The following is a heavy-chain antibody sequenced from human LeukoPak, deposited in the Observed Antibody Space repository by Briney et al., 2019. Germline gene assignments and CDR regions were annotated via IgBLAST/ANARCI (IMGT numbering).Heavy chain of an antibody. CDR2: IYYSGST. CDR3: ARGAPIAVVYYFDY. CDR1: GFTFSNYA. Sequence: GSLRLSCAASGFTFSNYAMSWVRQAPGKGLEWIGSIYYSGSTYYNPSLKSRVTISVDTSKNQFSLKLSSVTAADTAVYYCARGAPIAVVYYFDYWGQGTLVTVSS. D-gene: IGHD6-19*01. V-gene: IGHV4-39*07. J-gene: IGHJ4*02.